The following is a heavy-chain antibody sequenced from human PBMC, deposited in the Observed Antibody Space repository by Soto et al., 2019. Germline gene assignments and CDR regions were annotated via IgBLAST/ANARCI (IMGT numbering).Heavy chain of an antibody. V-gene: IGHV4-34*01. CDR2: INHSGST. CDR1: GGSFSGYY. CDR3: ARDRPMLLEWLFEFPDYYYMDV. J-gene: IGHJ6*03. Sequence: SETLSLTCAVYGGSFSGYYWSWIRQPPGKGLEWIGEINHSGSTNYNPSLKSRVTISVDTSKNQFSLQLSSVTAADTAVYYCARDRPMLLEWLFEFPDYYYMDVWGKGTTVTVSS. D-gene: IGHD3-3*01.